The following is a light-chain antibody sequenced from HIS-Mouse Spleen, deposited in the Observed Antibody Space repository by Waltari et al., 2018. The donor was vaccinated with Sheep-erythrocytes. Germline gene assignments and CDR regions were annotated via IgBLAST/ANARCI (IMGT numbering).Light chain of an antibody. CDR3: QVWDSSTVV. CDR2: RDS. Sequence: SYELTQPLSVSVALGQTARITCGGNNSGSKNVHWYQQKPGQAPVLVIYRDSNRPSGIPERFSGSNSGNTATLTISRDQAGDEADYYCQVWDSSTVVFGGGTKLTVL. J-gene: IGLJ2*01. CDR1: NSGSKN. V-gene: IGLV3-9*01.